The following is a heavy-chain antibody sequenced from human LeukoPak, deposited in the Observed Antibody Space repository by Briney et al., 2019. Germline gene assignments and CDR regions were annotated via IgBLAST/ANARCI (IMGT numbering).Heavy chain of an antibody. CDR3: ARDWGSSGYFDY. J-gene: IGHJ4*02. CDR1: GFTFSSYG. CDR2: IRYDGSNK. V-gene: IGHV3-30*02. Sequence: PGGSLRLSCAASGFTFSSYGVHWVRQAPGKGLEWVAFIRYDGSNKYYADSVKGRFTISRDNSKNTLYLQMNSLRAEDTAVYYCARDWGSSGYFDYWGQGTVVTVSS. D-gene: IGHD3-22*01.